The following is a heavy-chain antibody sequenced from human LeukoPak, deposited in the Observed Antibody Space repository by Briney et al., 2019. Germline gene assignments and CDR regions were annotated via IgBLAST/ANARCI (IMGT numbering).Heavy chain of an antibody. Sequence: ASVKVSCKASGYTFTSYGISWVRQAPGQGLEWMGWISAYNGNTNYAQKLQGRVTMTTDTSTSTAYMELRSLRSDDTAVYYCARLLYNYYDSSGYYYGGAFDIWGQGTMVTVSS. CDR2: ISAYNGNT. V-gene: IGHV1-18*01. CDR3: ARLLYNYYDSSGYYYGGAFDI. J-gene: IGHJ3*02. D-gene: IGHD3-22*01. CDR1: GYTFTSYG.